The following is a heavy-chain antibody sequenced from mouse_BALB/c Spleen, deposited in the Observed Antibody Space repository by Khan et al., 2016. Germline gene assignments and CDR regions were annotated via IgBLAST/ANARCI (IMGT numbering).Heavy chain of an antibody. CDR3: AGYWFAY. J-gene: IGHJ3*01. D-gene: IGHD2-2*01. V-gene: IGHV3-2*02. CDR2: ISYSGST. Sequence: EVQLQESGPGLVKPSQSLSLTCTASGYTITSDYVRYWIRQSPGNQLEWVGYISYSGSTSYNPSLKSRISITRDTSTNQFFLQLNSVTTEDTATXYCAGYWFAYWGQGTLVTVAA. CDR1: GYTITSDYV.